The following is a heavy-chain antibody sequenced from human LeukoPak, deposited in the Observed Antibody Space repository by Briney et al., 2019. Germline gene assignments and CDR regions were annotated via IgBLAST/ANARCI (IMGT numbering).Heavy chain of an antibody. CDR1: GGSIYSTTFY. CDR2: MYYDGST. V-gene: IGHV4-39*01. CDR3: ARRSDSGSDDGEDYFDY. Sequence: SETLSLACTVSGGSIYSTTFYWGWIRQPPGKGLEWIGSMYYDGSTYHNPSLKSRATISVDTSNNQFSLKLTSVTAADTAVYFCARRSDSGSDDGEDYFDYWGQGTLVTVSS. D-gene: IGHD1-26*01. J-gene: IGHJ4*02.